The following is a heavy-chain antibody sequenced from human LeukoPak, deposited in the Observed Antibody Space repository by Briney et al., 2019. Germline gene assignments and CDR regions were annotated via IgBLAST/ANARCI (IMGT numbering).Heavy chain of an antibody. V-gene: IGHV1-2*02. J-gene: IGHJ2*01. Sequence: ASVKVSCKASGYTFTGYYMHWVRQAPGQGLEWMGWRNPNSGGTNYAQKFQGRGTMTRDTSISTAYMELSRLRSDDTAVYYCARDLVLNWGSNWYFDLWGRGTLVTVSS. CDR1: GYTFTGYY. CDR3: ARDLVLNWGSNWYFDL. CDR2: RNPNSGGT. D-gene: IGHD4/OR15-4a*01.